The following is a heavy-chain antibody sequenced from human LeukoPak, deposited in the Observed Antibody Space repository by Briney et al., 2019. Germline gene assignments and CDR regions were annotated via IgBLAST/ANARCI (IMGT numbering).Heavy chain of an antibody. D-gene: IGHD1-26*01. Sequence: GGSLRLSCAASGFTSSPYAFHWVRQTPDKGLEWVAVISSDGSIQHYTDSVKGRFTISRDNSKNTVFLQMNSLRIEDTALYYCARGGTYPLYLFPYWGQGTLVTVSS. CDR1: GFTSSPYA. V-gene: IGHV3-30*04. J-gene: IGHJ4*02. CDR3: ARGGTYPLYLFPY. CDR2: ISSDGSIQ.